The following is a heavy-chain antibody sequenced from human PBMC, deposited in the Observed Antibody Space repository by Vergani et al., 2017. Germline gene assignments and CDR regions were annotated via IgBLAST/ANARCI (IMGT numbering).Heavy chain of an antibody. CDR2: IYYSGST. D-gene: IGHD3-22*01. V-gene: IGHV4-39*01. CDR3: ARAAYYYDSSGYYSPRGYFDY. CDR1: GGSISSSSYY. Sequence: QLQLQESGPGLVKPSETLSLTCTVSGGSISSSSYYWGWIRQPPGKGLEWIGSIYYSGSTYYNQSLKSRVTISVDQSKNQFSLKRSSVTAADTAVYYCARAAYYYDSSGYYSPRGYFDYWGQGTLVTVSS. J-gene: IGHJ4*02.